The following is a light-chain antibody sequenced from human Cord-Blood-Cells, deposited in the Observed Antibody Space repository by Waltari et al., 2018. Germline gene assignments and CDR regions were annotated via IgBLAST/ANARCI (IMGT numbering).Light chain of an antibody. Sequence: QSALTQPASVSGSPRQSITIPCTGTSSDVGGYNFVSWYQQHPGKAPKLMIYDFSKRPSGVSNRFSGSKSGNTASLTISGLQAEDEADYYCSSYTSSSTLGVFGGGTKLTVL. CDR2: DFS. CDR1: SSDVGGYNF. J-gene: IGLJ2*01. CDR3: SSYTSSSTLGV. V-gene: IGLV2-14*01.